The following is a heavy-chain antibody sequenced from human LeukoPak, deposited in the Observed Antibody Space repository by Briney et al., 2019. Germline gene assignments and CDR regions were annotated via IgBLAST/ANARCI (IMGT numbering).Heavy chain of an antibody. D-gene: IGHD6-19*01. J-gene: IGHJ4*02. CDR2: IWYDGSNK. V-gene: IGHV3-33*06. CDR3: AKTRIAVADFFDY. CDR1: GFTFSSYG. Sequence: GGSLRLSCAASGFTFSSYGMHWVRQAPGKGLEWVAVIWYDGSNKYYADSVKGRFTISRDNSKNTLYLQMNSLRAEDTAIYYCAKTRIAVADFFDYWGQGTLVTVSS.